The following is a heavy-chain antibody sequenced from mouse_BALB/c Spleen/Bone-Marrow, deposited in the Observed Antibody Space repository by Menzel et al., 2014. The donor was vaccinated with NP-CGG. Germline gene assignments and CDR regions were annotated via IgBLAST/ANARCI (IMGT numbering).Heavy chain of an antibody. D-gene: IGHD2-1*01. CDR3: AKYCNCLCYYGFDY. J-gene: IGHJ4*01. CDR2: IDPANGNT. Sequence: EVQLQQSGAELVKPGASVKLSCTASGFNIKDSYMHWVKQRPEQGLEWIGRIDPANGNTKYDPKFQGKATITADTSSNTAYLQLSSLTSDDTSVYYCAKYCNCLCYYGFDYWGQGTSVTVSS. V-gene: IGHV14-3*02. CDR1: GFNIKDSY.